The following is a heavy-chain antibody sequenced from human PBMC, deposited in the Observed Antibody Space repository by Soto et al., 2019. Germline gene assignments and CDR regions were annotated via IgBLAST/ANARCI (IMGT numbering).Heavy chain of an antibody. V-gene: IGHV1-69*13. CDR1: VCTFRSYA. CDR3: ARLGSGRDRYGGMYYYYYVMDL. Sequence: GAPVTVSCPASVCTFRSYAISCVRQAKGKGLEWMGGIIPIFGTANYAQKFQGRVTITADESTSTAYMELSSLRSEDTAVYYCARLGSGRDRYGGMYYYYYVMDLLGQGTTVTVSS. CDR2: IIPIFGTA. J-gene: IGHJ6*02. D-gene: IGHD3-10*01.